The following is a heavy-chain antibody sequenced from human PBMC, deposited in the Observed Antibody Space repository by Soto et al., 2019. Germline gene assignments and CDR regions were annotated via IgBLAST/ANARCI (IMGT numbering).Heavy chain of an antibody. CDR1: GYTFTSYA. V-gene: IGHV1-3*05. CDR2: INAGNGNT. CDR3: ARDLRSGSSSHFDY. D-gene: IGHD6-13*01. Sequence: QVQLVQSGAEEKKPGASVKVSCKASGYTFTSYAMHWVRQAPGQRLEWMGWINAGNGNTKYSQKFQGRVTITRDTSASTAYRELSSLRSEDTAVYYCARDLRSGSSSHFDYWGQGTLVTVSS. J-gene: IGHJ4*02.